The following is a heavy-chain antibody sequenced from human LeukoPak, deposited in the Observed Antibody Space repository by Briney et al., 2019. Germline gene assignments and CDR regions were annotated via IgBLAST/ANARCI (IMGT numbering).Heavy chain of an antibody. D-gene: IGHD3-22*01. CDR3: ARGTYYYDGSGYYYLF. J-gene: IGHJ4*02. Sequence: PGGSLRLSCAASGFTFSSYSMNWVGQAPGKGLEWVSSISSSSYIYYADSVKGRFTISRDNAKNSLYLQMNSLRAEDTAVYYCARGTYYYDGSGYYYLFWGQGTLVTVSS. V-gene: IGHV3-21*01. CDR1: GFTFSSYS. CDR2: ISSSSYI.